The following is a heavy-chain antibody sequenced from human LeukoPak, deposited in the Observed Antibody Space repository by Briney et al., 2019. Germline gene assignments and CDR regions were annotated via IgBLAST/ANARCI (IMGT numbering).Heavy chain of an antibody. Sequence: GGSLRLSCAASGFTFDDYAMHWVRQAPGKGLEWVSGISWNSGSIGYADSVKGRFTISRDNAKNSLYLQMNSLRAEDTALYYCAKDSRAYGDYGNFDYWGQGTLVTVSS. CDR3: AKDSRAYGDYGNFDY. D-gene: IGHD4-17*01. CDR1: GFTFDDYA. CDR2: ISWNSGSI. J-gene: IGHJ4*02. V-gene: IGHV3-9*01.